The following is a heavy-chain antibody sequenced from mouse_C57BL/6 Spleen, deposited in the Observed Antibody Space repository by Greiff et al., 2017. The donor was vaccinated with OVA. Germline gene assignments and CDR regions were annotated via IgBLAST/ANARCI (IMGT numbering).Heavy chain of an antibody. Sequence: EVHLVESGGGLVKPGGSLKLSCAASGFTFSDYGMHWVRQAPEKGLEWVAYISSGSSTIYYADTVKGRFTISRDNAKNTLFLQMTSLRSEDTAMYYGARRGLLRSYFDYWGQGTTLTVSS. CDR3: ARRGLLRSYFDY. J-gene: IGHJ2*01. CDR1: GFTFSDYG. CDR2: ISSGSSTI. D-gene: IGHD1-1*01. V-gene: IGHV5-17*01.